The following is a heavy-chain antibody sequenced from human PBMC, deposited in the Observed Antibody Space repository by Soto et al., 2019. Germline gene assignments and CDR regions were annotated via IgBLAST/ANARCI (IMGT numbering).Heavy chain of an antibody. CDR3: VKDPPNWNDQGGFDY. D-gene: IGHD1-20*01. CDR1: GFTFSSYA. V-gene: IGHV3-64D*06. J-gene: IGHJ4*02. CDR2: ISSNGGST. Sequence: GGSLRLSCSASGFTFSSYAMHWVRQAPGKGLEYVSAISSNGGSTYYADSVKVRFTISRDNSKNTLYLQMSSLRADDTAVYYCVKDPPNWNDQGGFDYWGQGTLVTVSS.